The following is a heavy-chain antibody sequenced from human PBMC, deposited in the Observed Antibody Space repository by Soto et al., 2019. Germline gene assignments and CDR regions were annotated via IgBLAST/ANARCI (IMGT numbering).Heavy chain of an antibody. J-gene: IGHJ6*02. CDR3: ARDLLWFGESHYYYGMDV. Sequence: QVQLVQSGAEEKKPGASVKVSCKASGYTFTSYAMHWVRQAPGQRLEWMGWINAGNGNTKYSPKFQGRVTITRDTSASTAYMELSSLRSEDTAVYYCARDLLWFGESHYYYGMDVWGQGTTVTVSS. CDR1: GYTFTSYA. D-gene: IGHD3-10*01. V-gene: IGHV1-3*05. CDR2: INAGNGNT.